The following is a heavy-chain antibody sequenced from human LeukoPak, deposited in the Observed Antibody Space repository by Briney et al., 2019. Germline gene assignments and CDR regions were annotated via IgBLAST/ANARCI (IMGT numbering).Heavy chain of an antibody. CDR2: INSDGSST. CDR1: GFTFSSYW. CDR3: VKGLYTIDY. Sequence: GGSLRLSCAASGFTFSSYWMHWVRQAPGKGLVWVSRINSDGSSTNYADSVKGRFTISRDNAKNTLHLQMNSLRVDDTAVYYCVKGLYTIDYWGQGTLVTVSS. J-gene: IGHJ4*02. V-gene: IGHV3-74*01. D-gene: IGHD2-2*02.